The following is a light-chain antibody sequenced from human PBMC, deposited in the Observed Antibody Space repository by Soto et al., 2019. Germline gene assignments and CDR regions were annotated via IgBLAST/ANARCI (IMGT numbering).Light chain of an antibody. V-gene: IGLV2-14*01. CDR1: SSDIGGYNY. J-gene: IGLJ2*01. Sequence: QSALTQPASVSGSPGQSITISCTGTSSDIGGYNYVSWYQQHPGKAPKLMIYDVSNRPSGVSNRFSGSKSGNTASLTISGLQAEDEADYYCSSYTYSSTLVVFGGGTKLT. CDR3: SSYTYSSTLVV. CDR2: DVS.